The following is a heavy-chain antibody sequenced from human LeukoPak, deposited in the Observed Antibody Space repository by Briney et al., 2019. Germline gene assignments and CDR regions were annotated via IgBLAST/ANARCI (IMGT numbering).Heavy chain of an antibody. CDR2: ISYDGSNK. V-gene: IGHV3-30-3*01. Sequence: GRSLRLSCAASGFTSSSYAMHWVRQAPGKGLEWVAVISYDGSNKYYADSVKGRFTISRDNSKNTLYLQMNSLRAEDTAVYYCARELGGYDAYWGQGTLVTVSS. J-gene: IGHJ4*02. CDR1: GFTSSSYA. D-gene: IGHD5-12*01. CDR3: ARELGGYDAY.